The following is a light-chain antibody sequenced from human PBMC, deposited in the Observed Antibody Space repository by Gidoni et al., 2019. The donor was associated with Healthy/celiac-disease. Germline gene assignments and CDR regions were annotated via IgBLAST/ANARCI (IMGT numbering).Light chain of an antibody. V-gene: IGKV3-11*01. CDR1: QSVRNY. CDR3: QQRSDWPLT. Sequence: DIVLTQSPATLSLSPGDRATLSCRASQSVRNYLAWYQQKRGQSPRLLIHDASSRATGLPARFSGSGSGTDFTLTISSLEPEDFATYYCQQRSDWPLTFGGGTKVEIK. CDR2: DAS. J-gene: IGKJ4*01.